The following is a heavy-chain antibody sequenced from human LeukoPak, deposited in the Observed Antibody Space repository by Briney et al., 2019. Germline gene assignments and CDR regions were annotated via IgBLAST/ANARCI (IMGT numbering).Heavy chain of an antibody. CDR1: GFTFSSYA. CDR2: ISYDGSNK. D-gene: IGHD6-6*01. J-gene: IGHJ4*02. CDR3: ARSPEQLALYY. Sequence: GGSLRLSCAASGFTFSSYAMHWVRQAPGKGLEWVAVISYDGSNKYYADSVKGRFTISRDNSKNTLYLQMNSLRAEDTAVYYCARSPEQLALYYWGQETLVTVSS. V-gene: IGHV3-30-3*01.